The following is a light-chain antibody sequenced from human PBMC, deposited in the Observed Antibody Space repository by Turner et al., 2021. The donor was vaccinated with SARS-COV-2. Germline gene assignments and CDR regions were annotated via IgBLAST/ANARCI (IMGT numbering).Light chain of an antibody. CDR1: QSISDW. Sequence: DIQMTQSPSTLSASEGDRVTIACRASQSISDWLAWYQQIPGKAPKLLIYKASSLKSGVSSRFSGSGSGTEFTLTMRGLQPEDFATYYCQQYKSYPITFGQGTNVDMK. CDR3: QQYKSYPIT. CDR2: KAS. V-gene: IGKV1-5*03. J-gene: IGKJ1*01.